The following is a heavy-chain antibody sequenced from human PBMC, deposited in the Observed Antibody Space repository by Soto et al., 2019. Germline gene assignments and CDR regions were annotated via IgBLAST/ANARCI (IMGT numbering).Heavy chain of an antibody. CDR1: GGSFSGYY. D-gene: IGHD3-10*01. J-gene: IGHJ6*02. CDR2: INHSGST. V-gene: IGHV4-34*01. Sequence: QVQLQQWGAGLLKPSETLSLTCAVYGGSFSGYYWSWIRQPPGKGLEWIGEINHSGSTNYNPSLKSRVTISVDTSKNQLSLKLSSVTAADTAVYYCARVSGIYYYGMDVWGQGTTVTVSS. CDR3: ARVSGIYYYGMDV.